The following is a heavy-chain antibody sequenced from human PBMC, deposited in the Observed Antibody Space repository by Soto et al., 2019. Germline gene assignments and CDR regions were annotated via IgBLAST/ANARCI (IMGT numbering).Heavy chain of an antibody. J-gene: IGHJ5*02. D-gene: IGHD1-26*01. CDR1: GLPFSASG. Sequence: QAQLVESGGGVVQPGRSLRLSCAASGLPFSASGMHWVRQAPGKGLEWVAMIWSDGSKEYYADSVKGRFTITRDNSKNNIFLQMDSLRAEDTAVYYCARDKGTTCLDTWGQGNMVTVSS. CDR3: ARDKGTTCLDT. V-gene: IGHV3-33*01. CDR2: IWSDGSKE.